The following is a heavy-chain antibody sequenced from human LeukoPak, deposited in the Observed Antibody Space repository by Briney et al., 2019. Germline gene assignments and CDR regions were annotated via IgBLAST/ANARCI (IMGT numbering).Heavy chain of an antibody. CDR3: ARDSSSGYTYYYYGMDV. J-gene: IGHJ6*02. CDR2: ISSSSSYI. CDR1: GFTFSSYS. D-gene: IGHD3-22*01. Sequence: GGSLRLSCAASGFTFSSYSMNWVRQAPGKGLEWVSSISSSSSYIYYADSVKGRFTISRDNAKNSLYLQMNSLRAEETAVYYCARDSSSGYTYYYYGMDVWGQGTTVTVSS. V-gene: IGHV3-21*01.